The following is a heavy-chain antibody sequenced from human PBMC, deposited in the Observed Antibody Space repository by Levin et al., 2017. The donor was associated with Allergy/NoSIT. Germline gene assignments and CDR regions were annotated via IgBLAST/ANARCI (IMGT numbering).Heavy chain of an antibody. D-gene: IGHD6-13*01. V-gene: IGHV4-39*01. CDR3: ARQVGYSRTSDY. CDR2: IYYSGSA. Sequence: SETLSLTCTVSGDSISGSSDYWGWIRQPPGKGLEWIGYIYYSGSAYYNPSLKSRVTISVDTSKNQFSLKVNSVTAADTAVYYCARQVGYSRTSDYWGHGTLVTVSS. J-gene: IGHJ4*01. CDR1: GDSISGSSDY.